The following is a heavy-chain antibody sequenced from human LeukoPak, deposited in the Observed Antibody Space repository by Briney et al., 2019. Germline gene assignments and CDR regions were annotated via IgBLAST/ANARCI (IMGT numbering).Heavy chain of an antibody. J-gene: IGHJ3*02. D-gene: IGHD3-22*01. V-gene: IGHV3-23*01. Sequence: GGSLRLSCAASGFTFSNYGMSWVRQAPGKGLEWVSAISGSAGSTYYADSVKGRFTISRDNSKNALYLQMNSLRAEDTAVYYCAKWEGYYYDSSGYALTYAFDIWGQGTMVTVSS. CDR1: GFTFSNYG. CDR2: ISGSAGST. CDR3: AKWEGYYYDSSGYALTYAFDI.